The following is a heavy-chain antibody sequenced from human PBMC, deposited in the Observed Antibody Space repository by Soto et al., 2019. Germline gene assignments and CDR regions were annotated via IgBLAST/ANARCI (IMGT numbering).Heavy chain of an antibody. J-gene: IGHJ4*02. D-gene: IGHD6-19*01. CDR2: ISWNSGSI. V-gene: IGHV3-9*01. CDR1: GFTFDDYA. Sequence: RGGSLRLSCAASGFTFDDYAMHWVRQAPGKGLEWVSGISWNSGSIGYADSVKGRFTISRDNAKNSLYLQMNSLRAEDTALYYCAKDLYPGIAVAGTEIDYWGQGTLVTVSS. CDR3: AKDLYPGIAVAGTEIDY.